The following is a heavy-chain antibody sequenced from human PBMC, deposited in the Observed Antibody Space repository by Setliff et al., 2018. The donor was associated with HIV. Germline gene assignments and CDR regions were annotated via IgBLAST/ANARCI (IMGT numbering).Heavy chain of an antibody. D-gene: IGHD3-10*01. CDR3: ARTKGGSKHGSFWDS. J-gene: IGHJ5*02. CDR2: IYYTGST. V-gene: IGHV4-59*12. CDR1: GGSISTYF. Sequence: SETLSLTCTVSGGSISTYFWSWVRQTPGKGLEWIGYIYYTGSTSYNPSFRSRVTISVDTSKNQFSLMLNSVTVADTAVYYCARTKGGSKHGSFWDSWGQGILVTVS.